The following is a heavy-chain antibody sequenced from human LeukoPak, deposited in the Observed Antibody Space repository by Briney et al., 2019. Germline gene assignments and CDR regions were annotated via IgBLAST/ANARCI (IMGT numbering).Heavy chain of an antibody. D-gene: IGHD5-12*01. J-gene: IGHJ4*02. CDR3: ASEDIVATRIPFDY. Sequence: GGSLRLSCAASGFSFSGHWMNWVRQAPGKGLEWVSYISSSGSTIYYADSVKGRFTISRDNAKNSLYLQMNSLRAEDTAVYYCASEDIVATRIPFDYWGQGTLVTVSS. CDR2: ISSSGSTI. V-gene: IGHV3-48*04. CDR1: GFSFSGHW.